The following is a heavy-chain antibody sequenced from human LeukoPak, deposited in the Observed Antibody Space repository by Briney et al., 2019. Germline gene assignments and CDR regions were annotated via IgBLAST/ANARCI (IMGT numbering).Heavy chain of an antibody. CDR2: IYSGGST. D-gene: IGHD5-18*01. Sequence: GGSLRLSCAASGFTVSSNYMSWVRQAPGKGLEWVSVIYSGGSTYYADSVKGRFTISRDNGENALYLQMNSLRVEDTAVYYCARERGYSSSAFEIWGQGTMVTVSS. CDR3: ARERGYSSSAFEI. V-gene: IGHV3-66*01. J-gene: IGHJ3*02. CDR1: GFTVSSNY.